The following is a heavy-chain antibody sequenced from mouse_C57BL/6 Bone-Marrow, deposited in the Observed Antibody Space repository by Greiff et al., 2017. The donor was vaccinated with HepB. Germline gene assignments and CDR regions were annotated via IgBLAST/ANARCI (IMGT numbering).Heavy chain of an antibody. CDR3: ARQVYYYGFYWYFDV. J-gene: IGHJ1*03. CDR1: GFTFSSYG. CDR2: ISSGGSYT. D-gene: IGHD1-1*01. Sequence: EVKLQESGGDLVKPGGSLKLSCAASGFTFSSYGMSWVRQTPDKRLEWVATISSGGSYTYYPDSVKGRFTISRDNAKNTLYLQMSSLKSEDTAMYYCARQVYYYGFYWYFDVWGTGTTVTVSS. V-gene: IGHV5-6*01.